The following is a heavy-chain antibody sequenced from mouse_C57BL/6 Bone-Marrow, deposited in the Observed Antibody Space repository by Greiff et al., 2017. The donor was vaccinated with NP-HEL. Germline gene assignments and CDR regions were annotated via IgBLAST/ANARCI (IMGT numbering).Heavy chain of an antibody. J-gene: IGHJ3*01. Sequence: VHVKQSGAELVRPGASVKLSCTASGFNIKDDYMHWVKQRPEQGLEWIGWIDPENGDTEYASKFQGKATITADTSSNTAYLQLSSLTSEDTAVYYCTTRGIYYDYDYFAYWGQGTLVTVSA. CDR1: GFNIKDDY. V-gene: IGHV14-4*01. CDR2: IDPENGDT. CDR3: TTRGIYYDYDYFAY. D-gene: IGHD2-4*01.